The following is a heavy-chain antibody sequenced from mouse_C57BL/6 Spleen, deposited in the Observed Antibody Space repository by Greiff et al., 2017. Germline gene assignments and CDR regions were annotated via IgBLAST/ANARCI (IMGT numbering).Heavy chain of an antibody. CDR1: GYTFTDYN. V-gene: IGHV1-18*01. J-gene: IGHJ3*01. CDR3: VRRYYGKWLAWFAY. D-gene: IGHD2-1*01. Sequence: VQLQQPGPELVKPGASVKIPCKASGYTFTDYNMDWVKQSHGQSLEWIGDINPNNGGTIYNQKFKGKATLTVDKSSSTAYMELRSLTSGDTAVYYCVRRYYGKWLAWFAYWGQGTLVTVSA. CDR2: INPNNGGT.